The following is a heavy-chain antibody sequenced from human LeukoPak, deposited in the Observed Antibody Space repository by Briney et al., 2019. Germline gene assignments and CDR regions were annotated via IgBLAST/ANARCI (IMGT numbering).Heavy chain of an antibody. CDR3: ASVKDP. J-gene: IGHJ5*02. CDR1: GFTFSSYA. V-gene: IGHV3-30*04. CDR2: ISYDGSNK. D-gene: IGHD2-15*01. Sequence: PGGSLRLSCAASGFTFSSYAMHWVRQAPGKGLEWVAVISYDGSNKYYADSVKGRFTISRDNAKNSLYLQMNSLRAEDTAVYYCASVKDPWGQGTLVTVSS.